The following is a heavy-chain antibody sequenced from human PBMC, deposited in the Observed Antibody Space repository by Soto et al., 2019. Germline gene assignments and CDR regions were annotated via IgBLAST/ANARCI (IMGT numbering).Heavy chain of an antibody. CDR1: GFTFSSYS. J-gene: IGHJ6*02. V-gene: IGHV3-48*02. CDR3: AKDPGDYGEYGMNV. CDR2: ISSSSSTI. D-gene: IGHD4-17*01. Sequence: EVQLVESGGGLVQPGGFLRLSCAASGFTFSSYSMNWVRQAPGKGLEWVSYISSSSSTIYYADSVKGRFTISRDNAKNSQYLQMNSLRDEDTAVYYCAKDPGDYGEYGMNVWGQGTTVTVSS.